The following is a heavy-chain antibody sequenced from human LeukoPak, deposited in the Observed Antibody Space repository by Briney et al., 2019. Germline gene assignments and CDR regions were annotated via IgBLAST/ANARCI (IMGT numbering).Heavy chain of an antibody. D-gene: IGHD6-6*01. Sequence: PGGSFRLSCAPSGFTFNNYWMHWVRQGPGKGVVWVSRINTDGSNSNYADSVKGRFTISRDNAENTLYLQMNSLRAEDTAVYYCARSRYSYSSMDWGQGTLVTVSS. V-gene: IGHV3-74*01. CDR3: ARSRYSYSSMD. CDR2: INTDGSNS. CDR1: GFTFNNYW. J-gene: IGHJ4*02.